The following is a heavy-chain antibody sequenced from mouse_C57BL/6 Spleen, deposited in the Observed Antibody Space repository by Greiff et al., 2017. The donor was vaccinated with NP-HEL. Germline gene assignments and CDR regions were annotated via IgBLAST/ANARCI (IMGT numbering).Heavy chain of an antibody. Sequence: EVQLVESGGGLVQPGGSLSLSCAASGFTFTDYYMSWVRQPPGKALEWLGFIRNKANGYTTEYSASVKGRFTISRDNSQSILYLQMNALRAEDSATYYCARDGYDGPFAYWGQGTLVTVSA. V-gene: IGHV7-3*01. J-gene: IGHJ3*01. CDR1: GFTFTDYY. CDR3: ARDGYDGPFAY. CDR2: IRNKANGYTT. D-gene: IGHD2-2*01.